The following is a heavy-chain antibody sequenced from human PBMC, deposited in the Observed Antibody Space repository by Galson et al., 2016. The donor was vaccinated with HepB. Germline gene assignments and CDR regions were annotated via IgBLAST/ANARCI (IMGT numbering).Heavy chain of an antibody. CDR1: GASVTDYY. Sequence: SETLSLTCAVSGASVTDYYWSWIRQPAGKGLEWVGRFYSSGTTNYNPSLRSRVAMSIDTSANPFSLKLVSVTAADTAVYYCARVSPARDLWSREFYDYWGQGALVTVSS. V-gene: IGHV4-4*07. CDR3: ARVSPARDLWSREFYDY. J-gene: IGHJ4*02. D-gene: IGHD3-10*01. CDR2: FYSSGTT.